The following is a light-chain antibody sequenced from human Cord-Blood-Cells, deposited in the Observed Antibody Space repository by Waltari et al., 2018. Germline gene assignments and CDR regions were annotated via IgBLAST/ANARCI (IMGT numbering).Light chain of an antibody. V-gene: IGLV2-14*01. CDR1: SSAVGGSNY. CDR3: SSYTSSSTLVV. J-gene: IGLJ2*01. Sequence: QSALTQPASVSGSPGQSIPIPCTGTSSAVGGSNYVSWYQQHPGKAPKLMIYDVRNRPSGVSNRFSGSKSGNTASLTISGLQAEDEADYYCSSYTSSSTLVVFGGGTKLTVL. CDR2: DVR.